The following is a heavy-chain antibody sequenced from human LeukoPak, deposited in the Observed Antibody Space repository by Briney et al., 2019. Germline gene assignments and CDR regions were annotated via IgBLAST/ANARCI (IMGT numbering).Heavy chain of an antibody. V-gene: IGHV1-8*03. Sequence: ASVKVSCKASGYTFTSYDINWVRQATGQGLEWMGWMNPNSGNTGYAQKFQGRVTITRNTSISTAYMELSSLRSEDTAVYYCARDAYYYDSRELGYWGQGTLVTVSS. CDR1: GYTFTSYD. D-gene: IGHD3-22*01. CDR3: ARDAYYYDSRELGY. J-gene: IGHJ4*02. CDR2: MNPNSGNT.